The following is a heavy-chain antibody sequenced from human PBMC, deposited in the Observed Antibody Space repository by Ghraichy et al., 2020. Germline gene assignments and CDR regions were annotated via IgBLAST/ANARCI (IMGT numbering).Heavy chain of an antibody. CDR3: ANALGGCGDNCSPSY. D-gene: IGHD2-21*02. V-gene: IGHV3-23*01. J-gene: IGHJ4*02. CDR2: ISTSGGST. Sequence: GGSLRLSCAASGFSFSSYVMSWVRQAPGKGLEWVSSISTSGGSTYYADSVQGRFTISRDNSKNTLYLQMNTLRAEDTAVYYCANALGGCGDNCSPSYWGQGTLVTVSS. CDR1: GFSFSSYV.